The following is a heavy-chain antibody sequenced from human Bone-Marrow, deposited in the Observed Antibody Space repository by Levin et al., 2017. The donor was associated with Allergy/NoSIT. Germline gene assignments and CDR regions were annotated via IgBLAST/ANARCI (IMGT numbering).Heavy chain of an antibody. Sequence: ASVKVSCAASGFTFSSYAMSWVRQAPGKGLEWVSAISGSGGSTYYADSVKGRFTIPRDNSKNTLYLQMNSLRAEDTAVYYCAKVSPSVGNANWFDPWGQGTLVTVSS. CDR1: GFTFSSYA. V-gene: IGHV3-23*01. D-gene: IGHD2-15*01. CDR3: AKVSPSVGNANWFDP. CDR2: ISGSGGST. J-gene: IGHJ5*02.